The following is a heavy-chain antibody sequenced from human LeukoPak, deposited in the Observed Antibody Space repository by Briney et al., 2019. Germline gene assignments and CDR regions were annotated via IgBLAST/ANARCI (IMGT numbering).Heavy chain of an antibody. D-gene: IGHD3-22*01. CDR2: ISGSGGST. CDR1: GFTFSSYA. CDR3: AKDRPAYYYDSSGYYRGGYYFDY. V-gene: IGHV3-23*01. Sequence: SGGSLRLSCAASGFTFSSYAMSWVRQAPGKGLEWVSAISGSGGSTYYADSVKGRFTISRDNSKNTLYLQMNSLRAEDTAVYYCAKDRPAYYYDSSGYYRGGYYFDYWGQGTLVTVSS. J-gene: IGHJ4*02.